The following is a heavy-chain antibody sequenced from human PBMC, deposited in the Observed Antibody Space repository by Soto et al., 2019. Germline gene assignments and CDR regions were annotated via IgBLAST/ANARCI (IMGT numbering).Heavy chain of an antibody. V-gene: IGHV3-9*01. D-gene: IGHD6-19*01. J-gene: IGHJ4*02. Sequence: EVQLVESGGGLVQPGRSLRLSCAASGFTFDDYAMHWVRQAPGKGLEWVSGISLNSGSIGYADSVKGRFTISRDNAKNSLYLQMNTLRAEDTALYYCAKDIGLVLSFYFDYWGQGTLVTVSS. CDR1: GFTFDDYA. CDR2: ISLNSGSI. CDR3: AKDIGLVLSFYFDY.